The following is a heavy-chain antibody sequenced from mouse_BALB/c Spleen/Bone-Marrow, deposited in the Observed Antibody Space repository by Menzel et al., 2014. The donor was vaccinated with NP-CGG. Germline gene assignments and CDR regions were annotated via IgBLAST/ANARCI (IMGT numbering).Heavy chain of an antibody. CDR1: GYTFTDYY. Sequence: DVQLQESGPELVKPGASVKMSCKASGYTFTDYYMKWVKQSHGESLEWIGDINPINGDTFYNQKFKGKATLTVDKSSSTAYMQLDSLTSEDSAVYYCAMGVRLYWYFDVWGAGTTVTVSS. CDR2: INPINGDT. J-gene: IGHJ1*01. CDR3: AMGVRLYWYFDV. V-gene: IGHV1-26*01. D-gene: IGHD2-14*01.